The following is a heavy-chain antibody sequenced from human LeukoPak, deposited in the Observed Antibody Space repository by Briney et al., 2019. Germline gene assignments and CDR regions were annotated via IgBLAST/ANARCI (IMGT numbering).Heavy chain of an antibody. Sequence: GSLRLSCAASGFTFSSYWMNWVRQPPGKGLEWIGSIYYSGSTYYNPSLKSRVTISVDTSKNQFSLKLSSATAADTAVYYCARVFQVAVDYWGQGTLVTVSS. V-gene: IGHV4-39*07. CDR2: IYYSGST. J-gene: IGHJ4*02. D-gene: IGHD2-15*01. CDR1: GFTFSSYW. CDR3: ARVFQVAVDY.